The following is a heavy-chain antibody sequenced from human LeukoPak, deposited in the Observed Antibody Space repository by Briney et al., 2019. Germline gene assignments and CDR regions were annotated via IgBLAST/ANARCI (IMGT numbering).Heavy chain of an antibody. CDR2: ISGSGGST. CDR1: GFTFNSYA. J-gene: IGHJ4*02. CDR3: ARDTVSAFDY. Sequence: PGGSLRLSCAASGFTFNSYAMSWVRQAPGKGLEWVSAISGSGGSTYYTDSVKGRFTISRDNSKNTLYLQMNSLRAEDTAVYYCARDTVSAFDYWDQGTLVTVSS. D-gene: IGHD2-8*02. V-gene: IGHV3-23*01.